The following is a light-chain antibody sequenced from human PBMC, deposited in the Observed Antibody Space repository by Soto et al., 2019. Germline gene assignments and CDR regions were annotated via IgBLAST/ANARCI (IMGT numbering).Light chain of an antibody. CDR3: QQRSNWLT. V-gene: IGKV3-11*01. CDR2: GAS. CDR1: QSVSSY. Sequence: EIVLTQSPATLSVSPGERATLSCRASQSVSSYLAWYQQKPGQAPRLLIYGASTRATGIPARFSGSGSGTDFTLTISSLEPEDFAVYYCQQRSNWLTFGGGTKVDIK. J-gene: IGKJ4*01.